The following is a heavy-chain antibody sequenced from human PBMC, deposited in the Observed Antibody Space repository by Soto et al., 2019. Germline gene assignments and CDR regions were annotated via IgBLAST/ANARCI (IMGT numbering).Heavy chain of an antibody. J-gene: IGHJ6*02. CDR1: GYTFTSYY. CDR3: ARVSRSPYYDFWSGYYSRYYYGMDV. Sequence: ASVKVSCKASGYTFTSYYMHWVRQAPGQGLEWMGIINPSGGSTSYAQKFQGRVTMTRDTSTSTAYMELSSLRSEDTAVYYCARVSRSPYYDFWSGYYSRYYYGMDVWGQGTTVTVSS. CDR2: INPSGGST. D-gene: IGHD3-3*01. V-gene: IGHV1-46*01.